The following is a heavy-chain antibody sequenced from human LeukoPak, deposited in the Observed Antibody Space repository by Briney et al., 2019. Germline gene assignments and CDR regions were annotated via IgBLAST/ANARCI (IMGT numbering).Heavy chain of an antibody. CDR3: ARVSYYDSSGYFDY. D-gene: IGHD3-22*01. J-gene: IGHJ4*02. V-gene: IGHV1-69*06. CDR2: IIPIFGTA. Sequence: SVKVSCKASGGTFSSYAISWVRQAPGQGLEWMGGIIPIFGTANYAQKFQGRVTITADKSTSTAYMELSSLRSEDTAVYYCARVSYYDSSGYFDYWGQGTLVTVSS. CDR1: GGTFSSYA.